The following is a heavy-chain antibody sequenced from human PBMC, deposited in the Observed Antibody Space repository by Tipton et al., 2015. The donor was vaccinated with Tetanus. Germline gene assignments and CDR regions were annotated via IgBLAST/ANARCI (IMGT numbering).Heavy chain of an antibody. J-gene: IGHJ4*02. CDR2: IPSSGST. CDR1: GGSLRDGDHY. Sequence: TLSLTCTVSGGSLRDGDHYWSWIRQPPGKGLEWLAYIPSSGSTNSNYSPKSRITISRDTSKNRFSLNLSSVTAADTAVYFCARANFDFPKKGPFDSWGQGIPVIVS. V-gene: IGHV4-61*03. CDR3: ARANFDFPKKGPFDS. D-gene: IGHD3-3*01.